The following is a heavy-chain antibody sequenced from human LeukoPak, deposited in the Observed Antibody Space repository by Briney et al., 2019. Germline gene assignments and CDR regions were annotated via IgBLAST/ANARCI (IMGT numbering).Heavy chain of an antibody. CDR3: ARSYYYDRSGYYQPPGY. V-gene: IGHV5-51*01. J-gene: IGHJ4*02. Sequence: GESLKISCKGSGYSFTSYWIGWVRQMPGKGLEWMGIIYPGDSDTRYSPSFQGQVTISADKSISTAYLQWSSLKASDTAMYYCARSYYYDRSGYYQPPGYWGQGTLVTVSS. CDR2: IYPGDSDT. D-gene: IGHD3-22*01. CDR1: GYSFTSYW.